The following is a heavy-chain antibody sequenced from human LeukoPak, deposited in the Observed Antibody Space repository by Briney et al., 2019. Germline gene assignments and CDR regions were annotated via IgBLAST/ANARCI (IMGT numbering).Heavy chain of an antibody. D-gene: IGHD5-12*01. V-gene: IGHV3-7*01. CDR2: IKEDGSAK. J-gene: IGHJ4*02. CDR1: GFTFSSYA. Sequence: AGGSLRLSCAASGFTFSSYAMSWVRQAPGRGLEWVANIKEDGSAKYSVDSVKGRFTISRDNAKNTLYLQMNSLRAEDTAVYYCARDSPGYGAYDLGWGQGTLVTVSS. CDR3: ARDSPGYGAYDLG.